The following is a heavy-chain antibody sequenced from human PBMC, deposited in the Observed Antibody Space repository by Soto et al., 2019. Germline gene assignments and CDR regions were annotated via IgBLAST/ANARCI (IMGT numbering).Heavy chain of an antibody. J-gene: IGHJ3*02. CDR2: IYYSGST. Sequence: SETLSLTCTVSGGSISSYYWSWIRQPPGKGLEWIGYIYYSGSTNYNPSLKSRVTISVDTSKNQFSLKLSSVTAADTAVYYCARRLSYDYIWGSYRYRTDAFDIWGQGTIVTVS. CDR1: GGSISSYY. CDR3: ARRLSYDYIWGSYRYRTDAFDI. D-gene: IGHD3-16*02. V-gene: IGHV4-59*08.